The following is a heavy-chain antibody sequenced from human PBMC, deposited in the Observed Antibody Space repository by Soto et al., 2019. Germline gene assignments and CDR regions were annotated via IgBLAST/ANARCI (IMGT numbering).Heavy chain of an antibody. Sequence: QITLKESGPTLVKPTQTLTLTCTFSGFSLSTSGVGVGWIRQPPGKALEWLALIYWDDDKRYSPSLKSRLTTPKDTPKNQGVLTKPNMDPVDTATYYCAPSEPGFEYWGQGTLGTVSS. V-gene: IGHV2-5*02. CDR1: GFSLSTSGVG. CDR2: IYWDDDK. CDR3: APSEPGFEY. J-gene: IGHJ4*02.